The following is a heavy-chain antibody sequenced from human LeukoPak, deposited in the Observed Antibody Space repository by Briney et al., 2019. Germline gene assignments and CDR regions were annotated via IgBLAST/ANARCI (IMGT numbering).Heavy chain of an antibody. CDR1: GFTFSGSA. D-gene: IGHD3-22*01. J-gene: IGHJ3*01. V-gene: IGHV3-73*01. CDR3: TRRLYDSSSYRH. Sequence: QTGGSLRLSCAASGFTFSGSAMHWVRQASGKGLEWVGRIRSKANCYATAYAASVKGRFTISRDDSKSTAYLQMNGLKTEDTAVYYCTRRLYDSSSYRHWGQGTMVTVSS. CDR2: IRSKANCYAT.